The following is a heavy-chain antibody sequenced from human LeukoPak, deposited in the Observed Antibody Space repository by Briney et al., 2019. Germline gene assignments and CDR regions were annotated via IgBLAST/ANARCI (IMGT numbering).Heavy chain of an antibody. Sequence: GRSLRLSCAASGFTFDDYAMHWVRQAPGKGLEWVSGISWNSDSIAYADSVKGRFTISRDNAKNSLYLQMNSLRIEDTALYYCAKEKGVKTLGNPIFDSWGQGTLVTVSS. V-gene: IGHV3-9*01. CDR1: GFTFDDYA. CDR2: ISWNSDSI. J-gene: IGHJ4*02. CDR3: AKEKGVKTLGNPIFDS. D-gene: IGHD1-1*01.